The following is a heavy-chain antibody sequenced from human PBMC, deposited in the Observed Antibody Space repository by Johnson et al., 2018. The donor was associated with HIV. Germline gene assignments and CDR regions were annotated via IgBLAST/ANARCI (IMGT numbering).Heavy chain of an antibody. Sequence: VQLVESGGGLVQPGGSLRLSCAASGFTVSSNYMSWVRQAPGKGLEWVSVIYSGGSTYYADSVKGRFTISRDNSKNTLYLQMNSLRAEDTAVYHCARDLVSLEDAFDIWGLGTMVTVSS. J-gene: IGHJ3*02. CDR3: ARDLVSLEDAFDI. V-gene: IGHV3-66*01. CDR1: GFTVSSNY. D-gene: IGHD3-16*02. CDR2: IYSGGST.